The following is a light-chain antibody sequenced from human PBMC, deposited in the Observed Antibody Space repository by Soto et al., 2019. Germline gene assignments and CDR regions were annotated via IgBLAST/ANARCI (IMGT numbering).Light chain of an antibody. Sequence: DIQMTQSPSSLSASVGDRVTITCQASQDISNYLNWYQQKPGKAPKLLIYDASNLETGVPSKFNGRGSGTDFTFTISSLQPEDIATYYCQQYDNSFTFGPGTKVDIK. CDR2: DAS. CDR1: QDISNY. CDR3: QQYDNSFT. J-gene: IGKJ3*01. V-gene: IGKV1-33*01.